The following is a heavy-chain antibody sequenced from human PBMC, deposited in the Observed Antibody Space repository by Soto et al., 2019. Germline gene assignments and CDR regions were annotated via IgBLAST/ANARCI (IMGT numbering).Heavy chain of an antibody. V-gene: IGHV4-59*01. CDR1: DASTKKYS. CDR3: ARVEGGTWYYYGSGSPPRPYYSYMDV. D-gene: IGHD3-10*01. Sequence: PSEPQSLPCPDSDASTKKYSWSRIRQHTWKGLEWLGSTYYSGSTNYNPSLKSRVTISVDTSKNQFSLKLSSVTAADTAVYYCARVEGGTWYYYGSGSPPRPYYSYMDVWGKGTTVTVSS. CDR2: TYYSGST. J-gene: IGHJ6*03.